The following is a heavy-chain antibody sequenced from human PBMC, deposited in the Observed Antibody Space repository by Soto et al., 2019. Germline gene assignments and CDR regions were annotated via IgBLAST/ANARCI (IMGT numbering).Heavy chain of an antibody. CDR3: ARDSMWTFDF. Sequence: QEQLVESGGGVVQPGRSLRLSCAASGFTVRIYGIHRVRRTPGKGLEWVALIRFDGGTSYADSVRGRFTISRDTSENTAYLQMNSLRAEDTAVYYCARDSMWTFDFWGRGTTVTVSS. J-gene: IGHJ3*01. CDR2: IRFDGGT. D-gene: IGHD2-21*01. V-gene: IGHV3-33*01. CDR1: GFTVRIYG.